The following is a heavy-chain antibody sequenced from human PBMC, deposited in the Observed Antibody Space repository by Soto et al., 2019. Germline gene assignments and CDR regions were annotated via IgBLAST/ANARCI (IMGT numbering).Heavy chain of an antibody. CDR2: TNHSGTT. CDR3: ARARFDSWSHIYYGLDV. J-gene: IGHJ6*02. D-gene: IGHD3-3*01. V-gene: IGHV4-34*01. Sequence: PSETLSLTCAVYGGSFSGYSWTWLRQPPGKGLEWIGETNHSGTTDYNPALKSRVTMSVDTSKNQFSLRVTSVTAADTAVYYCARARFDSWSHIYYGLDVWRQGTTVTVSS. CDR1: GGSFSGYS.